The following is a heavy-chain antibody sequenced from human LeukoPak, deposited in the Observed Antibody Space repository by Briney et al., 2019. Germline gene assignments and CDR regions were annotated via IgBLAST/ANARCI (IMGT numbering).Heavy chain of an antibody. CDR3: ARDQLTRGDYGMDV. J-gene: IGHJ6*02. V-gene: IGHV3-48*04. D-gene: IGHD1-1*01. Sequence: GGSLRLSCAASGFTFSSYSMNWVRQAPGKGLERVSYISSSSSTIYYADSVKGRFTISRDNAKNSLYLQMNSLRAEDTAVYYCARDQLTRGDYGMDVWGQGTTVTVSS. CDR1: GFTFSSYS. CDR2: ISSSSSTI.